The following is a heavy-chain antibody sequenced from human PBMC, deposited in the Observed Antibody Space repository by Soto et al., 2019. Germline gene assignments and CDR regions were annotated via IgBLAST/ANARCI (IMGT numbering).Heavy chain of an antibody. J-gene: IGHJ4*02. D-gene: IGHD5-18*01. CDR2: IYYSGST. Sequence: SETLSLTCTVSGGSISSYYWSWIRQPPGKGLEWIGYIYYSGSTNYNPSLKSRVTISVDTSKNQFSLKLSSVTAADTAVYYCAGYSYGYLFDYWGQGTLVTVSS. CDR1: GGSISSYY. CDR3: AGYSYGYLFDY. V-gene: IGHV4-59*01.